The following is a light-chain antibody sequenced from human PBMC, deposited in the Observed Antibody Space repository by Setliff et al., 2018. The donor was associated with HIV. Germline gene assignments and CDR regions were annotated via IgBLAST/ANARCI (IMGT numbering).Light chain of an antibody. CDR3: AAWDDSLNGFYV. Sequence: QSVLTQPPSASGTPGQRVTISCSGSSSNIGSNTVNWYQQLPGTAPKLLIHSNNQRPSGVPDRFSGSKSGTSASLAISGLQSEDEADYHCAAWDDSLNGFYVFGTGTKVTVL. CDR1: SSNIGSNT. CDR2: SNN. V-gene: IGLV1-44*01. J-gene: IGLJ1*01.